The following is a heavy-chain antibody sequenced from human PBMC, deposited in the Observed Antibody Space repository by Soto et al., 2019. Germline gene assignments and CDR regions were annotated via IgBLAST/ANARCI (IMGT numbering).Heavy chain of an antibody. CDR3: ARVQWLVETYYFDY. J-gene: IGHJ4*02. CDR1: GGTFSSYA. CDR2: IIPIFGTA. D-gene: IGHD6-19*01. Sequence: QVQLVQSGAEVKKPGSSVKVSCKASGGTFSSYAISWVRQAPGQGLEWMGGIIPIFGTANYAQKFQGRVTITADEPTSTAYMELSSLRSEDTAVYYCARVQWLVETYYFDYWGQGTLVTVSS. V-gene: IGHV1-69*01.